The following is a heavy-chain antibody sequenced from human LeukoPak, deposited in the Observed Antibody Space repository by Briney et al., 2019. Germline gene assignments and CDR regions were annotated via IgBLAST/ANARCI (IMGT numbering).Heavy chain of an antibody. Sequence: SETLSLTCAVYGGSFSGYYWSWIRQPPGKGLEWIGEINHSGSTNYNASLKSRVTISVDTSKNQFSLKLSSVTAADTAVYYCARQRGNYYDSSGIDYWGQGTLVTVSS. CDR1: GGSFSGYY. J-gene: IGHJ4*02. CDR2: INHSGST. CDR3: ARQRGNYYDSSGIDY. D-gene: IGHD3-22*01. V-gene: IGHV4-34*01.